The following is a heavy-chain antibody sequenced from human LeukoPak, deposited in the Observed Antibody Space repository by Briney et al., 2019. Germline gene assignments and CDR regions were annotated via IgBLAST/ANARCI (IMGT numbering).Heavy chain of an antibody. V-gene: IGHV3-15*01. CDR1: GFIGNTFSDAW. J-gene: IGHJ4*02. CDR3: TTEYYRNGYNN. D-gene: IGHD5-18*01. CDR2: IKSKTNGETT. Sequence: GGSLRLSCAASGFIGNTFSDAWMSWVRQAPGKGLEWVGHIKSKTNGETTDYAAPVEGRFTISRDDSKTTVSLQMSNLKTEDTAIYYCTTEYYRNGYNNWGQGTLVTVSS.